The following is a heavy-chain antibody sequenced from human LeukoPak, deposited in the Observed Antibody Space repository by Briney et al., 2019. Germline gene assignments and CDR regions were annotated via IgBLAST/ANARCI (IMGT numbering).Heavy chain of an antibody. Sequence: NTSETLSVTCTVSGTSISGDYSSWIRQPPGKGLEWIGYVYFTGNTNYNPSLKSRVTISMDTSKNQISLTVTSVTAADTAVYYCARHPFSSPLDFWGQGTLVAVSS. CDR1: GTSISGDY. CDR3: ARHPFSSPLDF. V-gene: IGHV4-59*08. J-gene: IGHJ4*02. CDR2: VYFTGNT.